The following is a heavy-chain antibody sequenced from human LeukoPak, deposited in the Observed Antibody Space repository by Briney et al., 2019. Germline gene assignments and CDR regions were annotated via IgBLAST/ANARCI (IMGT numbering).Heavy chain of an antibody. J-gene: IGHJ4*02. Sequence: GGSLRLSCAASGFTFSNAWMSWVRQAPGKGLEWVGRIKSKTDGGTTDYAAPVKGRFTISRDDSKNTLYLQMNSLKTEDTAVYYCNVWGTVDSWLDYWGQGTLVTVSS. D-gene: IGHD3-16*01. CDR3: NVWGTVDSWLDY. V-gene: IGHV3-15*01. CDR1: GFTFSNAW. CDR2: IKSKTDGGTT.